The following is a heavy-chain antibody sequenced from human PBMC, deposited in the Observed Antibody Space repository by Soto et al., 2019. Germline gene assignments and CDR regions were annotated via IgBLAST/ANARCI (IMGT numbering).Heavy chain of an antibody. CDR1: VFDFIYYW. Sequence: GWSLRLSCVTSVFDFIYYWIHWIRQAPGKGLVWVSRIDPDGTTTNYADSVKGRFTVSRDNAKDTAYLQMDSLTADDTALYYCTRGLRPSSAGTGAYWGPGTLVTVSS. D-gene: IGHD1-1*01. CDR2: IDPDGTTT. CDR3: TRGLRPSSAGTGAY. V-gene: IGHV3-74*01. J-gene: IGHJ1*01.